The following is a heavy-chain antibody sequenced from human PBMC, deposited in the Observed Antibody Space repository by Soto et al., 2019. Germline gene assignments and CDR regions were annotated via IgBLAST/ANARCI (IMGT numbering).Heavy chain of an antibody. CDR2: ISSSSSYI. Sequence: PGGSLRLSCAASGFTFSSYSMNWVRQAPGKGLEWVSSISSSSSYIYYADSVKGRFTISRDNAKNSLYLQMNSLRAEDTAVYYCAREYPYSSSWYGIRLYGMDVWGQGTTVTVSS. V-gene: IGHV3-21*01. CDR1: GFTFSSYS. J-gene: IGHJ6*02. CDR3: AREYPYSSSWYGIRLYGMDV. D-gene: IGHD6-13*01.